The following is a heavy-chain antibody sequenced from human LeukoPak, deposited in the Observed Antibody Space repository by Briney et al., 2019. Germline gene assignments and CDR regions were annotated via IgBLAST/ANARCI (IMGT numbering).Heavy chain of an antibody. J-gene: IGHJ4*02. Sequence: SETLSLSCSVSGGSITSSSYYWGWIRQPPEKGMEWIGSIYYSGSTYYNPSLKSRVTISVDTSKNQFSLNLSSVTAADTAVYFCASDEGSSYPFDYSGQGTLVTVSS. D-gene: IGHD2-2*01. CDR3: ASDEGSSYPFDY. CDR2: IYYSGST. CDR1: GGSITSSSYY. V-gene: IGHV4-39*07.